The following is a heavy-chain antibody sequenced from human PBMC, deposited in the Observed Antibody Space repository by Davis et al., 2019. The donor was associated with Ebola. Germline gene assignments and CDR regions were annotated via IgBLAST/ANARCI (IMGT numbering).Heavy chain of an antibody. CDR1: GFTFSSYA. J-gene: IGHJ4*02. V-gene: IGHV3-23*01. CDR2: ISGSGGST. Sequence: PGGSLRLSCAASGFTFSSYAMSWVRQAPGKGLEWVSAISGSGGSTYYADSVKGRFTISRDNSKNTLYLQMNSLRAEDTALYYCAKDISADYGDYVGLYDYWGQGTLVTVSS. D-gene: IGHD4-17*01. CDR3: AKDISADYGDYVGLYDY.